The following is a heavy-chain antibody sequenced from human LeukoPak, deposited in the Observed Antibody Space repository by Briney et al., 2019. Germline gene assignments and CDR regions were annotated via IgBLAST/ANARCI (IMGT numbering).Heavy chain of an antibody. D-gene: IGHD3-22*01. V-gene: IGHV3-66*01. CDR3: AREQRVHYCDSSGYVAS. Sequence: GGSLRLSCAASGFIVSNNYMNWVRQTPGKGLEWVSVIYSDGSTYEADSVKGRFTVSRDNSKNTLYLQMNSLRVEDTAVYYCAREQRVHYCDSSGYVASWGQGTLLNVSS. CDR2: IYSDGST. J-gene: IGHJ4*02. CDR1: GFIVSNNY.